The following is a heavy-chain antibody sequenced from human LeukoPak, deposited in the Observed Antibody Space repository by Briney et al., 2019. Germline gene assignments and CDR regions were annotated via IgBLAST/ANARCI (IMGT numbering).Heavy chain of an antibody. CDR1: GYTLTELS. D-gene: IGHD6-13*01. Sequence: APVKVSCKVSGYTLTELSMHWVRQAPGKGLEWMGGFDPEDGETIYAQKFQGRVTMTEDTSTDTAYMELSSLRSEDTAVYYCATGMSKPRSSWYSDDYYYYGMDVWGQGTTVTVSS. CDR2: FDPEDGET. J-gene: IGHJ6*02. CDR3: ATGMSKPRSSWYSDDYYYYGMDV. V-gene: IGHV1-24*01.